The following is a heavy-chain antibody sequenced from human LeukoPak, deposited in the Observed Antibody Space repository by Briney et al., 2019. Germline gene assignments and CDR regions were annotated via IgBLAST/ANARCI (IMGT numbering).Heavy chain of an antibody. Sequence: GGSLRLSCAASGFTFSSYGMHWVRQAPGKGLEWVTGISYDGSNKHYSDSVKGRLTISRDNSKNTLDLQMNSLTAEDTAVYYCARWSSNWFDPWGQGTLVTVSS. CDR2: ISYDGSNK. J-gene: IGHJ5*02. CDR1: GFTFSSYG. V-gene: IGHV3-33*05. CDR3: ARWSSNWFDP. D-gene: IGHD1-26*01.